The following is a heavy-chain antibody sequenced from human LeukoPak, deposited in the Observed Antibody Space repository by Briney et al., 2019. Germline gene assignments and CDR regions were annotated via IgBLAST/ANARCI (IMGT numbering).Heavy chain of an antibody. V-gene: IGHV3-30*18. D-gene: IGHD6-19*01. CDR3: AKSVRGYSSGWPFDH. J-gene: IGHJ4*02. CDR2: ISYDGSNK. CDR1: GFTFSSYW. Sequence: GGSLRLSCAASGFTFSSYWMSWVRQAPGKGLEWVAVISYDGSNKYYADSVKGRFTISRDNSKNTLYLQMNSLRAEDTAVYYCAKSVRGYSSGWPFDHWGQGTLVTVSS.